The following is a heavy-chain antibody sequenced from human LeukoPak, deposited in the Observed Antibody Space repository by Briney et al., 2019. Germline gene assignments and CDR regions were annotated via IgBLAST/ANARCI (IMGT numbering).Heavy chain of an antibody. CDR3: ARGSSWTGYSSGWYSLSSYCYMDV. J-gene: IGHJ6*03. Sequence: PSETLSLTCAVYGGSFSGYYWSWIRQPPGKGLEWIGEINHSGSTNYNPSLKSRVTISVDTSKNQFSLKLSSVTAADTAVYYCARGSSWTGYSSGWYSLSSYCYMDVWGKGTTVTVSS. CDR2: INHSGST. V-gene: IGHV4-34*01. D-gene: IGHD6-19*01. CDR1: GGSFSGYY.